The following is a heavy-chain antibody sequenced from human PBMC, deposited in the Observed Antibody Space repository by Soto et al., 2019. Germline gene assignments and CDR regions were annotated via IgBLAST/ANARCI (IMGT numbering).Heavy chain of an antibody. Sequence: QVQLQESGPGLVKPSQTLSLTCTVSGGSISSGGYYWSWIRQHPGKGLEWIGYIYYSGSTYYNPSLESLSTISVDTSKNQFSLKLRYVTAADTAVYYCARVFGFGGMDVWGQGTTVTVSS. CDR3: ARVFGFGGMDV. D-gene: IGHD3-10*01. CDR2: IYYSGST. CDR1: GGSISSGGYY. V-gene: IGHV4-31*01. J-gene: IGHJ6*02.